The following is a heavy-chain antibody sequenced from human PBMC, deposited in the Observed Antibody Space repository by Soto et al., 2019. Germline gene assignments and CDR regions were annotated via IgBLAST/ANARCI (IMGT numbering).Heavy chain of an antibody. CDR3: ARVSPPLDY. CDR1: GFTFSDYY. Sequence: QVQLVESGGGLVKPGGSLRLSCAASGFTFSDYYMSWIRQAPGKGLECVSNIRTSGSTINYPDSVKGRFTISSDNAKISLYLPMNSLRAADTAVYYCARVSPPLDYWGQGTLVTVSS. CDR2: IRTSGSTI. J-gene: IGHJ4*02. V-gene: IGHV3-11*01.